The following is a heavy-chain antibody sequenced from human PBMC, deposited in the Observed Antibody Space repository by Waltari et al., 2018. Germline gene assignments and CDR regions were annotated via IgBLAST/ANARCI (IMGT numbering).Heavy chain of an antibody. CDR3: ARRITMVRGVRPDAFDI. Sequence: QVQLVQSGAEVKKPGASVKVSCKASGYTFTSYDINWVRQATGQGLEWMGWMNPNSGNTGYAQKFQGRVTMTRNTSISTAYMELSSLRSEDTAVYYCARRITMVRGVRPDAFDIWGQGTMVIVSS. V-gene: IGHV1-8*01. J-gene: IGHJ3*02. D-gene: IGHD3-10*01. CDR1: GYTFTSYD. CDR2: MNPNSGNT.